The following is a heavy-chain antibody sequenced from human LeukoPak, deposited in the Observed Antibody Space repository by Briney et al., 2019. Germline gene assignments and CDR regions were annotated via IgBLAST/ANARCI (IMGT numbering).Heavy chain of an antibody. J-gene: IGHJ4*02. V-gene: IGHV3-30*03. CDR1: GFTFSSYG. CDR3: VRGIDY. Sequence: PGGSLRLSCAASGFTFSSYGMHWVRQAPGKGLEWVAIISYDGSNKYYADSVQGRFTISRDNSKNTLYLQMNSLRAEDTAVYHCVRGIDYWGQGTLVTVSS. CDR2: ISYDGSNK.